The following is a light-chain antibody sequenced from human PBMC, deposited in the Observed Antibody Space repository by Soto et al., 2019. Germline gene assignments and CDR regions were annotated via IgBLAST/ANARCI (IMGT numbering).Light chain of an antibody. V-gene: IGLV2-11*01. Sequence: ALTQPLSVSGSPGQSVTISCTGTSSDVGGYNYVSWYQQHPGKAPKLMIYDVSKRPSGVPDRFSGSKSGNTASLTISGLQAEDEADYYCCSYAGSYTYVFGAGTKVTVL. CDR3: CSYAGSYTYV. CDR1: SSDVGGYNY. CDR2: DVS. J-gene: IGLJ1*01.